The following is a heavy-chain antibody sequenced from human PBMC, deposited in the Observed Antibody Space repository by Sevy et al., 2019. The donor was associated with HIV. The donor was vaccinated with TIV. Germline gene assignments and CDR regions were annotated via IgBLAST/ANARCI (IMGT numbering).Heavy chain of an antibody. D-gene: IGHD4-4*01. CDR3: ATHRRRDGYSYGAFDI. Sequence: GGSLRLSCAASGFTFSNYALSWVRQAPGKGLEWVSAVSGSGGKTYYADSVKGRFTISRDTSNNTLFLHMNGLRAEDTAVYYCATHRRRDGYSYGAFDIWGQGTMVTVS. J-gene: IGHJ3*02. V-gene: IGHV3-23*01. CDR2: VSGSGGKT. CDR1: GFTFSNYA.